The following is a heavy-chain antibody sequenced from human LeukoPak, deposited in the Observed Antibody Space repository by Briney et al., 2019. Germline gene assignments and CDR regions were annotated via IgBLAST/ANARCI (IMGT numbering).Heavy chain of an antibody. CDR2: ISGSGGNT. J-gene: IGHJ4*02. Sequence: GGSLRLSCAASGFAFSRYGIVWVRQAPGRGLEWVSGISGSGGNTYYGDSAKGRFTISRDNSKSTVYLQMNSLRAEDTAVYYCAKAQGYLDYWGQGTLATVSS. V-gene: IGHV3-23*01. CDR3: AKAQGYLDY. CDR1: GFAFSRYG.